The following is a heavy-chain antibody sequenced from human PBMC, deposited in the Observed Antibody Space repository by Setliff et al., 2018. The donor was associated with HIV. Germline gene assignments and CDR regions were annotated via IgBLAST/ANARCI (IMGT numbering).Heavy chain of an antibody. Sequence: SETLSLTCAVYGGSFSGYYWSWIRQPPGKGLEWIGEINHDRTTNYNPSLKSRVTISVDTSKNQFSLKLKSVTAADTAIYFCARGKGGLVGPAEFDYWGPGTLVTVSS. CDR1: GGSFSGYY. CDR2: INHDRTT. J-gene: IGHJ4*02. D-gene: IGHD1-26*01. CDR3: ARGKGGLVGPAEFDY. V-gene: IGHV4-34*01.